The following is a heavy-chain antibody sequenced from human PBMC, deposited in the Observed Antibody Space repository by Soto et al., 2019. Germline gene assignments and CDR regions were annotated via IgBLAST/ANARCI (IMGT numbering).Heavy chain of an antibody. CDR3: ARPTGGHDAGGDYMDV. D-gene: IGHD2-8*02. V-gene: IGHV1-69*02. Sequence: QVQLLQSGSEVKKPGSSVKVSCRASGGSLSSYPVTWVRQAPGRGLEWMGRIIPIVGLTNYAQKFQGRVTITADKSTSTAYMESSSLRSGDTAVYYCARPTGGHDAGGDYMDVWGKGTTVIVSS. J-gene: IGHJ6*03. CDR1: GGSLSSYP. CDR2: IIPIVGLT.